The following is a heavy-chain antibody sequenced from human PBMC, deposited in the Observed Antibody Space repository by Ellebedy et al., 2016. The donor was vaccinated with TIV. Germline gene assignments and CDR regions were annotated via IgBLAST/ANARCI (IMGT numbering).Heavy chain of an antibody. CDR3: ARILTGYYAQYYDGIGV. Sequence: SETLSLTXTVSGVSVSNNDWWSWVRQSPGNGLEWIGDIFHTGRTNYNPSLKSRATISVEKSNNHFSLILTSVTAADTAVYYCARILTGYYAQYYDGIGVWGQGTTVAVSS. V-gene: IGHV4-4*02. J-gene: IGHJ6*02. D-gene: IGHD3-9*01. CDR1: GVSVSNNDW. CDR2: IFHTGRT.